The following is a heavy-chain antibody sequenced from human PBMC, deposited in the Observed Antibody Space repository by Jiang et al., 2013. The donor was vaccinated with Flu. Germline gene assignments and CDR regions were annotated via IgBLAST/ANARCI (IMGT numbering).Heavy chain of an antibody. V-gene: IGHV3-30-3*01. CDR1: GFTFSSYA. CDR3: ARDIFGVVTRYQFDY. D-gene: IGHD3-3*02. J-gene: IGHJ4*02. CDR2: ISYDGSNK. Sequence: RLSCAASGFTFSSYAMHWVRQAPGKGLEWVAVISYDGSNKYYADSVKGRFTISRDNSKNTLYLQMNSLRAEDTAVYYCARDIFGVVTRYQFDYWGQGTLVTVSS.